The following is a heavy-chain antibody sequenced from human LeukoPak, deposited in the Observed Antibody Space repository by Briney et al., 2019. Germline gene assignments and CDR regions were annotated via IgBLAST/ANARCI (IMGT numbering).Heavy chain of an antibody. V-gene: IGHV4-34*01. Sequence: PSETLSLTCAVYGGSFSGYYWSWIRQPPGKGLEWIGEINHSGSTIYNPSLKSRVTISVDTSKNQFSLKLSSVTAADTAVYYCGRENWGMGPGDYYYMDVWGKGTTVTVSS. D-gene: IGHD7-27*01. J-gene: IGHJ6*03. CDR2: INHSGST. CDR1: GGSFSGYY. CDR3: GRENWGMGPGDYYYMDV.